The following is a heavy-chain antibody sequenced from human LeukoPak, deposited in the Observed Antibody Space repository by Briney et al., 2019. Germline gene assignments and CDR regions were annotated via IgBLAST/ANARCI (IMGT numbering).Heavy chain of an antibody. CDR1: GFTFSSYS. Sequence: GGSLRLSCAASGFTFSSYSMNWVRQAPGKGLEWVSSISSSSSYIYYADSVKGRFTISRDNAKNSLYLQMNSLRAEDTAVYYCARRGITGTPPDYWGQGTLVTVSS. CDR3: ARRGITGTPPDY. D-gene: IGHD1-20*01. J-gene: IGHJ4*02. CDR2: ISSSSSYI. V-gene: IGHV3-21*01.